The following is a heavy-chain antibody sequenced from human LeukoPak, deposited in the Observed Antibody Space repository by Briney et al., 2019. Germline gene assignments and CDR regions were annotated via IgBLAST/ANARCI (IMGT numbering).Heavy chain of an antibody. J-gene: IGHJ6*02. CDR1: GGTFSSYA. CDR2: IIPIFGTA. Sequence: SVKVSCKASGGTFSSYAISWVRQAPGQGLEWMGGIIPIFGTANYAQKFQGRVTITADESTSTAYMEPGSLRSEDTAVYYCTRDLGIAARPYYYYGMDVWGQGTTVTVSS. V-gene: IGHV1-69*13. D-gene: IGHD6-6*01. CDR3: TRDLGIAARPYYYYGMDV.